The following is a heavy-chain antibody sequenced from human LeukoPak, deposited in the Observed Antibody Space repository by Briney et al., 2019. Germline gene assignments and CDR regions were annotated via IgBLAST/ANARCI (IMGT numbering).Heavy chain of an antibody. Sequence: PSETLSLTCTVSGVSISSYYWSWIRQPAGKGLEWIGRIYTSGSTNYNPSLKSRVTMSVDTSKNQFSLKLSSVTAADTAVYYCARISTYSPQYYMDVWGKGTTVTVSS. CDR1: GVSISSYY. CDR2: IYTSGST. CDR3: ARISTYSPQYYMDV. D-gene: IGHD5-18*01. J-gene: IGHJ6*03. V-gene: IGHV4-4*07.